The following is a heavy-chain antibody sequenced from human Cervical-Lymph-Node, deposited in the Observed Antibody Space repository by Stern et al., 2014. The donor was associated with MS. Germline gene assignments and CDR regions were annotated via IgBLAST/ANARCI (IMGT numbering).Heavy chain of an antibody. J-gene: IGHJ4*02. V-gene: IGHV2-5*02. Sequence: QVTLKESGPTLVKSTQTLTLTCTVSGFSLTTDGVAVGWVRQPPGEALEWLGFIYWDDDKRYSPPLKSRLTITRDTSKNQVVLTMTHMAPVDTATYFCAHRPDSQTFDYWGQGILVTVSS. CDR2: IYWDDDK. D-gene: IGHD5-18*01. CDR3: AHRPDSQTFDY. CDR1: GFSLTTDGVA.